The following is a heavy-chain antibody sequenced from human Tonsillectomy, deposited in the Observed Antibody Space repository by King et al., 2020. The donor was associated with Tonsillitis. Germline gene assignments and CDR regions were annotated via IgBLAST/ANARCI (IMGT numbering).Heavy chain of an antibody. CDR1: GGTFSSYA. CDR3: ARVVATITPDAFDI. V-gene: IGHV1-69*01. D-gene: IGHD5-24*01. CDR2: IIPIFGTA. Sequence: QLVQSGAEVKKPGSSVKVSCKASGGTFSSYAISWVRQAPGQGLEWMGGIIPIFGTANYAQKFQGRVTITADESTSRAYMERGSLRSEDTAVYYCARVVATITPDAFDIWGQGTMVTVSS. J-gene: IGHJ3*02.